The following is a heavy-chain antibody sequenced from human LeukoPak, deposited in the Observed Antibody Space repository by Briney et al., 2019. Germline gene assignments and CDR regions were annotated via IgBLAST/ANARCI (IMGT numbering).Heavy chain of an antibody. Sequence: GGSLRLSCAASGFTFSSYGMHWVRQAPGKGLEWVAVISYDGSNKYYADSVKGRFTISRDNSKNTLYLQMNSLRAEDTAVYYCAKEEMGIPSEDFDYWGQGTLVTVSS. CDR1: GFTFSSYG. D-gene: IGHD7-27*01. J-gene: IGHJ4*02. CDR3: AKEEMGIPSEDFDY. V-gene: IGHV3-30*18. CDR2: ISYDGSNK.